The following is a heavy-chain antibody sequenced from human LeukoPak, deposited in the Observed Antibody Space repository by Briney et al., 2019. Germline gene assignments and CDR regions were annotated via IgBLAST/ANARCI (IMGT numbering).Heavy chain of an antibody. D-gene: IGHD5-12*01. CDR1: GGSISSYY. J-gene: IGHJ4*02. Sequence: SETLSLTCTVSGGSISSYYWSWIRQPPGKGLEWIGYIYYSGSTNYNPSLKSRVTISVDTSKNQFSLKLSSVTAADTAVYYCAISSGYDSGYFDYWGQGTLVTVSS. V-gene: IGHV4-59*01. CDR2: IYYSGST. CDR3: AISSGYDSGYFDY.